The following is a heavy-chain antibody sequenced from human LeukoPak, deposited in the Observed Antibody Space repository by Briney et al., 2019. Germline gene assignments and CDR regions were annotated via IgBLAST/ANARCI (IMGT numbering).Heavy chain of an antibody. V-gene: IGHV4-59*08. CDR3: AGAGPYDYVWGSYNWFDP. D-gene: IGHD3-16*01. CDR1: RGSISSYY. CDR2: IYYSGST. J-gene: IGHJ5*02. Sequence: SETLSLTCTVSRGSISSYYWSWIRQPPGKGLEWIGYIYYSGSTNYNPSLKSRVTISVDTSKNQFSLKLSSVTAADTAVYYCAGAGPYDYVWGSYNWFDPWGQGTLVTVSS.